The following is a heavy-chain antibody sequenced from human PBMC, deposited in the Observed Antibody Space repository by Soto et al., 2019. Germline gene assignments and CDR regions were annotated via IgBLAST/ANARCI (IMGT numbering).Heavy chain of an antibody. D-gene: IGHD6-13*01. J-gene: IGHJ4*02. CDR2: ISGSGGST. V-gene: IGHV3-23*01. CDR1: GFTFSSYT. CDR3: AEDRGYY. Sequence: SMRLSCAASGFTFSSYTLSWVRQAPGKGLEWVSAISGSGGSTYYADSVKGRFTISRDNSKNTLYLQMNSLRAEDTAGYYCAEDRGYYWGQGTLVTVSS.